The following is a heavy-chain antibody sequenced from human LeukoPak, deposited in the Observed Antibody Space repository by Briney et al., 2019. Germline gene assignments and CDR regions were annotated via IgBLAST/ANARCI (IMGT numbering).Heavy chain of an antibody. CDR2: IYSGGST. CDR1: GFTVSSNY. D-gene: IGHD3-3*01. J-gene: IGHJ4*02. CDR3: ARVSLSGYYDY. V-gene: IGHV3-66*02. Sequence: PGGSLRLSCAASGFTVSSNYMSWVRQALGKGLEWVSVIYSGGSTYYADSVKGRFTISRDNSKNTLYLQMNSLRAEDTAVYYCARVSLSGYYDYWGQGTLVTVSS.